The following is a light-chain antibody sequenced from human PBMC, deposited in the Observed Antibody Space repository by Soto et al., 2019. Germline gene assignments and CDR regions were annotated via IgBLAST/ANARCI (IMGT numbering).Light chain of an antibody. CDR1: QSVSSSY. CDR3: QQYGSSLLT. CDR2: DAS. V-gene: IGKV3D-20*01. Sequence: EIVLTQSPATLSLSPAERATLSCGASQSVSSSYLAWYQQKPGLAPRLLIYDASSRATGIPDRFSGSGSGTDFTLTISRLEPEDFAVYYCQQYGSSLLTFGGGTKVEIK. J-gene: IGKJ4*01.